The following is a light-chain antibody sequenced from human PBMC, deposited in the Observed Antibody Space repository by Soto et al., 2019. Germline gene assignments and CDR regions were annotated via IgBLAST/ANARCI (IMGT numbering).Light chain of an antibody. V-gene: IGKV3-20*01. J-gene: IGKJ1*01. CDR3: QQHGSPPWT. CDR2: GAS. CDR1: QSVSSSY. Sequence: EIVLTQSPGTLSLSPGERATLSCRASQSVSSSYLAWYQQKPGQAPRLLIYGASSMATGIPDRFSGSGSGTDFTLTISRREPEDFAVYYCQQHGSPPWTFGQGTKVEIK.